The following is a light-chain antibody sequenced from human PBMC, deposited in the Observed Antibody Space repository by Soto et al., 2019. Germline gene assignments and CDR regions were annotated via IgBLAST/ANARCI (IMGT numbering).Light chain of an antibody. CDR1: SSDVGSYNR. CDR3: CSYRSGNTYV. J-gene: IGLJ1*01. CDR2: EVT. V-gene: IGLV2-18*02. Sequence: QSVLTQPPSVSGSPGQSVTISCTGTSSDVGSYNRVSWYQQPPGTVPKVMIYEVTNRPSGVPDRFSGSKSGNTASLTISGLQAEDEADYYRCSYRSGNTYVFGTGTKLTVL.